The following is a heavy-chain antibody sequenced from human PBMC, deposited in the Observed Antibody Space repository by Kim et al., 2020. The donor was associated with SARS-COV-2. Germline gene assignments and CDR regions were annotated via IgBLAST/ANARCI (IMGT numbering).Heavy chain of an antibody. CDR2: TYYKSKWQI. CDR1: GDSVSSTSSA. V-gene: IGHV6-1*01. CDR3: ARDWQQLGNWFHP. D-gene: IGHD6-13*01. Sequence: SQTLSLTCAISGDSVSSTSSAWNWIRQSPSRGLEWLGRTYYKSKWQIDYGPSVNSRITITPDTFKNQFSLQLNSVTPDDTALYYCARDWQQLGNWFHPWGQGTLVTVSS. J-gene: IGHJ5*02.